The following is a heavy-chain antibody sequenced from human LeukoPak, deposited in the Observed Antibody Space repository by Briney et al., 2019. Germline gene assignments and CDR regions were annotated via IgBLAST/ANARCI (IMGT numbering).Heavy chain of an antibody. D-gene: IGHD6-19*01. Sequence: GASVKVSCKASGFTFTSSAMQWVRQARGQRLEWIGWIVVGSGNTSYAQKFQDRVTMTRDTSTSTVYMELSSLRSEDTAVYYCARVHDSDWYFDYWGQGTLVTVSS. CDR3: ARVHDSDWYFDY. J-gene: IGHJ4*02. CDR1: GFTFTSSA. V-gene: IGHV1-58*02. CDR2: IVVGSGNT.